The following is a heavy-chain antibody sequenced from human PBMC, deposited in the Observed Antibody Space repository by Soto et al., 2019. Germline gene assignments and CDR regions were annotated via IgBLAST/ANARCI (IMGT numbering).Heavy chain of an antibody. J-gene: IGHJ4*02. Sequence: ASVKVSCKASGYTFTSYGISWVRQAPGQGLEWMGWISAYNGNTNYAQKLQGRVTMTTDTSTSTAYMELRSLRSDDTAVYYCARDLYSSSWYAGVSDYWGQGTLVTVSS. D-gene: IGHD6-13*01. CDR3: ARDLYSSSWYAGVSDY. V-gene: IGHV1-18*01. CDR2: ISAYNGNT. CDR1: GYTFTSYG.